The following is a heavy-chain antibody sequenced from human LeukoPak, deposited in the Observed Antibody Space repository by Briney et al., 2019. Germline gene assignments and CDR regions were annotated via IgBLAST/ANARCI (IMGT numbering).Heavy chain of an antibody. V-gene: IGHV4-4*07. D-gene: IGHD2-2*01. Sequence: PSETLSLTCTVSGGSISSYYWSWIRQPAGKGLGWIGRIYTSGSTNYNPSLKSRVTMSVDTSKNQFSLKLSSVTAADTAVYYCARDVPAAMLYYYYMDVWGKGTTVTVSS. CDR2: IYTSGST. CDR1: GGSISSYY. CDR3: ARDVPAAMLYYYYMDV. J-gene: IGHJ6*03.